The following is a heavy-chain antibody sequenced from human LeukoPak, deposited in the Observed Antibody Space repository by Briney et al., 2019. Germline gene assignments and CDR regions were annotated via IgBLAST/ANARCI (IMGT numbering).Heavy chain of an antibody. Sequence: GGSLRLSCVASGFTFSSYGMHWVRQAPGKGLEWVAFIRYDGSNKYYADSVKGRFTISRDNSKNTLYLQMTSLRAEDTAVYYCATGGVRGIAAAGYDYWGQGTLVTVSS. CDR2: IRYDGSNK. CDR3: ATGGVRGIAAAGYDY. CDR1: GFTFSSYG. D-gene: IGHD6-13*01. V-gene: IGHV3-30*02. J-gene: IGHJ4*02.